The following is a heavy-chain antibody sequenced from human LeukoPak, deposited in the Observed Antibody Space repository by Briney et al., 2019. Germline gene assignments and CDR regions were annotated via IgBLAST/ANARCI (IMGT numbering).Heavy chain of an antibody. J-gene: IGHJ4*02. Sequence: SETLSLTCTVSGGSISSSSYYWGWIRQPPGKGLEWIGNIYYSGSTYYNPSLKSRVTISVDTSKNQFSLKLTSVTAADTAVYYCARHKGLNHLVPMDYWGQGTLVTVSS. D-gene: IGHD6-13*01. CDR1: GGSISSSSYY. V-gene: IGHV4-39*01. CDR3: ARHKGLNHLVPMDY. CDR2: IYYSGST.